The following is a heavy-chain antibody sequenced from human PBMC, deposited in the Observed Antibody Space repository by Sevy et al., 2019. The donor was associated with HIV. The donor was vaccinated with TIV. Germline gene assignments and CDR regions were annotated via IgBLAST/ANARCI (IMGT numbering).Heavy chain of an antibody. J-gene: IGHJ5*02. V-gene: IGHV3-11*01. CDR1: GFTFSDYY. Sequence: GGSLRLSCAASGFTFSDYYMSWIRQAPGKGLEWVSYISSSGSTIYYADSVEGRFTISRDNAKNSLYLQMNSLRAEDTAVYYCAREFEYSSSGNWFDPWGQGTLVTVSS. D-gene: IGHD6-6*01. CDR3: AREFEYSSSGNWFDP. CDR2: ISSSGSTI.